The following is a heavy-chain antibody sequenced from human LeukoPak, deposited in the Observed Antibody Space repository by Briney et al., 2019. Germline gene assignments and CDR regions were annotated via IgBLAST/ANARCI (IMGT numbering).Heavy chain of an antibody. CDR3: TRSGYRHPYHFDS. J-gene: IGHJ4*02. D-gene: IGHD3-22*01. CDR2: LYTGGGT. CDR1: GFTFNSYS. Sequence: GSLRLSCAASGFTFNSYSLNWVRQAPGKGLEWVSVLYTGGGTDYADSVKGRFTISRDNSKNTLSLQMNTLRAEDTAIYYCTRSGYRHPYHFDSWGQGTLVTVSS. V-gene: IGHV3-53*01.